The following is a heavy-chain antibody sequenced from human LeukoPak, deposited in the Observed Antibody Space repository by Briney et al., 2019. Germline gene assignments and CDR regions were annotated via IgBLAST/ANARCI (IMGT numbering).Heavy chain of an antibody. CDR2: IYYSGST. D-gene: IGHD4-17*01. CDR3: ARMSDDYGENFDY. J-gene: IGHJ4*02. Sequence: SETLSLTCTVSGGSISSSSYYWSWIRQPPGKGLEWIGYIYYSGSTYYNPSLKSRVTISVDTSKNQFSLKLSSVTAADTAVYYCARMSDDYGENFDYWGQGTLVTVSS. V-gene: IGHV4-30-4*08. CDR1: GGSISSSSYY.